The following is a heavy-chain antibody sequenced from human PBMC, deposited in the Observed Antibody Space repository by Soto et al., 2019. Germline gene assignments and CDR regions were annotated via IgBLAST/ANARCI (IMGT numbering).Heavy chain of an antibody. D-gene: IGHD3-10*01. CDR1: GGTLSDHG. CDR3: ARGVDGSGKSYTGPLAFEV. V-gene: IGHV1-69*06. Sequence: QVQLEQSGAEVKKPGSSVKVSCKASGGTLSDHGVAWLRQAPGQGLEWMGGTIPVFNTAKYAQKFQVRVTVTADKFANMAYRELSHRTFGYSPFYFSARGVDGSGKSYTGPLAFEVCRQGIAVIVCS. CDR2: TIPVFNTA. J-gene: IGHJ3*01.